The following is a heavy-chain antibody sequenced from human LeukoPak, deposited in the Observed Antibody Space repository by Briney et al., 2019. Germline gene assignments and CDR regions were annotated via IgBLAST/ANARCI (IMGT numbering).Heavy chain of an antibody. CDR2: INSDGTIT. CDR3: ARPGVGFDY. J-gene: IGHJ4*02. Sequence: PGGSLRLSCAASGFTFSSYSMNWVRQAPGKGLVWLSRINSDGTITGYADSLEGRFTISRDNAKNTVYLQMNSLRAEDTAVYYCARPGVGFDYWGQGVLVTVSS. V-gene: IGHV3-74*01. CDR1: GFTFSSYS.